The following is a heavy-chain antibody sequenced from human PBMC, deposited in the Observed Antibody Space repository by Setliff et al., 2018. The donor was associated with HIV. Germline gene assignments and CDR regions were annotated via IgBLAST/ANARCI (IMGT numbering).Heavy chain of an antibody. J-gene: IGHJ5*02. D-gene: IGHD3-10*01. CDR3: ARGFGKSWSLGP. Sequence: PGGSLRLSCAASGFTFSNYAVHWVRQAPGKGLEWVAVASDDGKNIYYADSVKGRFTVSRDNYRNTVFLQMNSLRMEDTAVFYCARGFGKSWSLGPWGQGTLVTVSS. V-gene: IGHV3-30*03. CDR1: GFTFSNYA. CDR2: ASDDGKNI.